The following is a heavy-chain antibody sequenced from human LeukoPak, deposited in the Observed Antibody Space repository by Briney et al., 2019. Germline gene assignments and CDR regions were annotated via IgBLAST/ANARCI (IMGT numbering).Heavy chain of an antibody. J-gene: IGHJ5*02. V-gene: IGHV4-34*01. CDR3: ARRVVPAAIRNWFDP. CDR1: GGSFSGYY. D-gene: IGHD2-2*02. CDR2: INHSGST. Sequence: SETLSLTCAVYGGSFSGYYWSWIRQPPGKGLEWIGEINHSGSTNYNPSLKSRVTISVDTSKNQFSLKLSSATAADTAVYYCARRVVPAAIRNWFDPWGQGTLVTVSS.